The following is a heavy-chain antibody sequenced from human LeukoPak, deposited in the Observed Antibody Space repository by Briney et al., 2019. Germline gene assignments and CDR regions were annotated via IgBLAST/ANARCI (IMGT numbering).Heavy chain of an antibody. CDR2: ISGSAVGT. J-gene: IGHJ4*02. V-gene: IGHV3-23*01. Sequence: GGSLRLSCAASGFTFSTYAVTWVRQAPGKGLEWVSAISGSAVGTYYADSVKGRFTISRDNSKNTLYLQMNSLRAEDTAVYYCGRGSSIDYWGQGTLVTVSS. D-gene: IGHD1-26*01. CDR3: GRGSSIDY. CDR1: GFTFSTYA.